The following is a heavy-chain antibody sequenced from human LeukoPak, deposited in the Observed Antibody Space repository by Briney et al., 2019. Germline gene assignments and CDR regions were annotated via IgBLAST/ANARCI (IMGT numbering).Heavy chain of an antibody. J-gene: IGHJ5*02. Sequence: GGSLRLSCVASGLAINTNYMNWVRQAPGKELEWVSITYFGGTTYYADSVKGRFTISRDNSKNTLYLQMNSLRADDTAVYYCARDSEGDGYNFDTWGRGTLVTVSS. D-gene: IGHD5-24*01. CDR2: TYFGGTT. CDR1: GLAINTNY. CDR3: ARDSEGDGYNFDT. V-gene: IGHV3-53*01.